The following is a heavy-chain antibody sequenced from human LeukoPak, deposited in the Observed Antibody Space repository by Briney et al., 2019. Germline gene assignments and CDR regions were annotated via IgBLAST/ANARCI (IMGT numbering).Heavy chain of an antibody. CDR3: AREGIAVAGPLDY. D-gene: IGHD6-19*01. CDR2: INSDGSST. V-gene: IGHV3-74*01. J-gene: IGHJ4*02. Sequence: GGSLRLSCAASGFTFSSYWMHWVRQAPGKGLVWVSRINSDGSSTSYADSAKGRFTISRDNAKNTLYLQMNSLRAEDTAVYYCAREGIAVAGPLDYWGQGTLVTVSS. CDR1: GFTFSSYW.